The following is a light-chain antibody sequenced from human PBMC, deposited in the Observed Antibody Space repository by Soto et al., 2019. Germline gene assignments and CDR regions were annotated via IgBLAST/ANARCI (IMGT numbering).Light chain of an antibody. CDR3: QQYNSYSR. V-gene: IGKV1-5*01. CDR2: DAS. J-gene: IGKJ1*01. Sequence: DIQMTQSPSTLSASVGDRVTITCRASQSISSWLAWYQQKPGKAPKLLIYDASSLESGVPSRFSGSGSGTEFTLTISSLQPDDFATYYYQQYNSYSRFGQGTKVEIK. CDR1: QSISSW.